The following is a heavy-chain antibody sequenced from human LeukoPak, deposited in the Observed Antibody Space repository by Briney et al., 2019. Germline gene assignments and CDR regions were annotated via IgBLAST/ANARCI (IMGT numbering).Heavy chain of an antibody. CDR1: GYTFTGYY. CDR2: INPNSGGT. D-gene: IGHD5-12*01. V-gene: IGHV1-2*02. J-gene: IGHJ4*02. CDR3: ARDGDSGYDYSKFYYFDY. Sequence: ASVTVSCKASGYTFTGYYMHWVRQAPGQGLEWLGWINPNSGGTNYAQKFQGRVTMTRDTSISTAYMELSRLRSDDTAVYYCARDGDSGYDYSKFYYFDYWGQGTLVTVSS.